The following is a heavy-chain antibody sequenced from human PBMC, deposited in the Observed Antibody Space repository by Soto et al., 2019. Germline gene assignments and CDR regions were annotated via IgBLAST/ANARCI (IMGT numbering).Heavy chain of an antibody. V-gene: IGHV3-30*18. Sequence: GGSLRRSWAASGFTFSSYVMHWVRQAPGKGLEWVAVISYDGSNKYYADSVKGRFTISRDNSKNTLYLQMNSLRAEDTAVYYCAKDLRYYYDSSGSELVDYWGQGTLVTVSS. J-gene: IGHJ4*02. CDR2: ISYDGSNK. CDR3: AKDLRYYYDSSGSELVDY. D-gene: IGHD3-22*01. CDR1: GFTFSSYV.